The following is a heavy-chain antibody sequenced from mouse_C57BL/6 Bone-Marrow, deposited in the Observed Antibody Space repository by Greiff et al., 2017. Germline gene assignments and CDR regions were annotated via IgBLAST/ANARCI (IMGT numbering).Heavy chain of an antibody. CDR1: GYTFTSYG. Sequence: QVQLQQSGAELARPGASVKLSCKASGYTFTSYGISWVKQRTGQGLEWIGEIYPRSGNTYYNEKFKGKATLTADKSSSTAYMELRSLTSEDSAVYFCARYMDGYYVYAMDYLGQGTSVTVSS. V-gene: IGHV1-81*01. CDR2: IYPRSGNT. J-gene: IGHJ4*01. D-gene: IGHD2-3*01. CDR3: ARYMDGYYVYAMDY.